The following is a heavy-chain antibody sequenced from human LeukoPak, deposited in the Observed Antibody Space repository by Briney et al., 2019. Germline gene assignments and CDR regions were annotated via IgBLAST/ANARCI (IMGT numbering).Heavy chain of an antibody. V-gene: IGHV3-21*01. J-gene: IGHJ6*03. CDR2: ISSSSSYI. CDR1: GFTFSSYS. D-gene: IGHD2-2*01. Sequence: GGSLRLSCAASGFTFSSYSMNWVRQAPGKGLEWVSSISSSSSYIYYADSVKGRFTISRDNAKNSLYLQMNSLRAEDTAVYYCKTQDIVVVSGLEVDYYYIDVWGKGTTVTVSS. CDR3: KTQDIVVVSGLEVDYYYIDV.